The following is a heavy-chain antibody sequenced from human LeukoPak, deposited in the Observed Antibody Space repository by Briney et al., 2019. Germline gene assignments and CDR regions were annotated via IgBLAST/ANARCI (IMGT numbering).Heavy chain of an antibody. V-gene: IGHV3-7*01. CDR3: ARGVDYYENSGTIDY. J-gene: IGHJ4*02. CDR2: INHNGNVN. CDR1: GFTFSSYW. Sequence: GGSLRLSCAASGFTFSSYWMNWARQAPGKGLEWVASINHNGNVNYYVDSVKGRFTISRDNAKNSLYLQMSNLRAEDTAVYYCARGVDYYENSGTIDYWGQGTLVTVSS. D-gene: IGHD3-22*01.